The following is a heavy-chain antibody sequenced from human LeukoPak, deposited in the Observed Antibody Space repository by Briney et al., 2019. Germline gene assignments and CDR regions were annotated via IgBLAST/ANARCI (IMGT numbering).Heavy chain of an antibody. D-gene: IGHD4-17*01. V-gene: IGHV4-34*01. J-gene: IGHJ4*02. CDR2: INHSGST. CDR3: ARDRGYGQDPSDY. Sequence: SETLSLTCAVYGGSFSGYYWSWIRQPPGKGLEWIGEINHSGSTNYNPSLKSRVTISVDTSKNQFSLKLSSVTAADTAVYYCARDRGYGQDPSDYWGQGTLVTVSS. CDR1: GGSFSGYY.